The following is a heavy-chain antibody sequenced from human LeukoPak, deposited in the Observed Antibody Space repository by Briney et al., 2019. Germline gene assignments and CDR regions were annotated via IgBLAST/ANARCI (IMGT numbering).Heavy chain of an antibody. CDR3: ARYRMDWFDP. Sequence: PGGSLRLSCAASGFTFTSYAMHWVRQAPGQRLEWMGWINAGNGNTKYSQKFQGRVTITRDASASTAYMELSSLRSEDTAVYYCARYRMDWFDPWGQGTLVTVSS. CDR2: INAGNGNT. CDR1: GFTFTSYA. J-gene: IGHJ5*02. V-gene: IGHV1-3*01. D-gene: IGHD1-14*01.